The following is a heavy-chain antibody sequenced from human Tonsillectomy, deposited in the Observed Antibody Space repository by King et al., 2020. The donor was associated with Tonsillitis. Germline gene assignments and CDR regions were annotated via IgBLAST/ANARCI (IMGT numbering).Heavy chain of an antibody. V-gene: IGHV3-23*04. D-gene: IGHD3-10*01. CDR2: ISGSGDST. CDR3: AKDWEISVVRGIIEF. Sequence: VQLVESGGGLVQPGGSLRLSCAASGFTFSNYAMIWVRQAPGKGLEWVSFISGSGDSTGYADSVEGRFTISRDNAKNTLYLQMNSLRVEDTAVYYCAKDWEISVVRGIIEFWGQGTLVTVSS. J-gene: IGHJ4*02. CDR1: GFTFSNYA.